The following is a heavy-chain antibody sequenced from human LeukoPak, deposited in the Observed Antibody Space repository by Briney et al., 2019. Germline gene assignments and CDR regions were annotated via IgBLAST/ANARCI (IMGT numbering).Heavy chain of an antibody. CDR2: ISWNSGSI. V-gene: IGHV3-9*01. CDR3: AKGSVEAVAAYFDY. J-gene: IGHJ4*02. Sequence: GGSLRLSCAASGFTFDDYAMHWVRQAPGKGLEWVSGISWNSGSIGYADSVKGRFTISRDNAKNSLYLQMNSLRAEDTALYYCAKGSVEAVAAYFDYWGQGTLVTVSS. CDR1: GFTFDDYA. D-gene: IGHD6-19*01.